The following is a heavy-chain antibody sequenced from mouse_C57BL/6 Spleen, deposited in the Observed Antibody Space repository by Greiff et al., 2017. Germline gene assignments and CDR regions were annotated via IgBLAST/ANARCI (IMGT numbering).Heavy chain of an antibody. CDR3: ARRDGNWGYLDG. Sequence: EVQLQQSGAELVKPGASVKISCKASGYSFTNYYMTWVKQSNGKSLEWIGVINPDYGSTSYNQKFKGKATLTVDQSSSTAYMQISSLTSEDSAVYYCARRDGNWGYLDGWGTGTTVTVSS. V-gene: IGHV1-39*01. J-gene: IGHJ1*03. CDR1: GYSFTNYY. D-gene: IGHD2-1*01. CDR2: INPDYGST.